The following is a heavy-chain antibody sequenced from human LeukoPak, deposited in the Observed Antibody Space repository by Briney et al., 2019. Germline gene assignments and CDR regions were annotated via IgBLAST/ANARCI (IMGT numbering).Heavy chain of an antibody. V-gene: IGHV3-21*01. Sequence: GGSLRLPCAASGFTFSSYSMNWVRQAPGKGLEWVSSISSSSSYIYYADSVKGRFTISRDNSKNTLYLQMNSLRAEDTAVYYCRKSWPLDYWGQGTLVTVSS. CDR2: ISSSSSYI. J-gene: IGHJ4*02. CDR1: GFTFSSYS. D-gene: IGHD6-13*01. CDR3: RKSWPLDY.